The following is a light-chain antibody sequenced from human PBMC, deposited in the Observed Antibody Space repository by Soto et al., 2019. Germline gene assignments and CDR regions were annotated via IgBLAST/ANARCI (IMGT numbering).Light chain of an antibody. Sequence: EIGLTQSPGTLSLSPGERATLSCRASQSVSSTYLAWYQQKPGQAPRLIIYGASSRATGIPDRFSGSGSGTDFTLTISRLEPEDFAVSYCQKYGSLTSSTFGQGTKVEIK. CDR3: QKYGSLTSST. J-gene: IGKJ1*01. CDR1: QSVSSTY. V-gene: IGKV3-20*01. CDR2: GAS.